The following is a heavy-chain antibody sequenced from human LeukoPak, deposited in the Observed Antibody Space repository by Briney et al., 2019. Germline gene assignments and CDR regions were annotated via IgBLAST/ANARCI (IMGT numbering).Heavy chain of an antibody. CDR3: ARGPNIAAAWPGVDY. CDR2: MNPNSGNT. V-gene: IGHV1-8*03. CDR1: GYTFTSYD. Sequence: ASVKVSCKASGYTFTSYDINWVRQATGQGLEWMGWMNPNSGNTGYAQKFQGRVTITRNTSISTAYMELSSLRSEDTAVYYCARGPNIAAAWPGVDYWGQGTLVTVSS. D-gene: IGHD6-13*01. J-gene: IGHJ4*02.